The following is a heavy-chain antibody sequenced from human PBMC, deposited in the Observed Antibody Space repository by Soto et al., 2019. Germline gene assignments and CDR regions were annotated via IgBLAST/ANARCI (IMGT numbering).Heavy chain of an antibody. D-gene: IGHD4-4*01. CDR2: ISGTSDMT. CDR3: AKYRWGATTVTSIN. V-gene: IGHV3-23*01. J-gene: IGHJ1*01. Sequence: QRLSCVGSGFTFSSYPMNWVRQAPGKGLEWVSAISGTSDMTYYANSVTGRFTISRDNSKNTLYLQVSSLRVEDTAIYYCAKYRWGATTVTSINWGRGTLVTVSS. CDR1: GFTFSSYP.